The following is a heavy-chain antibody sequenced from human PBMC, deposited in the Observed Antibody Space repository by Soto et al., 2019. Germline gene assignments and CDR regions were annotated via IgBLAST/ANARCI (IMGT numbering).Heavy chain of an antibody. D-gene: IGHD6-13*01. J-gene: IGHJ4*02. CDR1: GGTFSSYA. Sequence: ASVKVSCKASGGTFSSYAISWVRQAPGQGLEWMGGIIPIFGTANYAQKFQGRVTLTADESTSTAYMELSSLRSEDTAVYYCASERAVQYSSSWYVYYWGQGTLVTVSS. CDR3: ASERAVQYSSSWYVYY. CDR2: IIPIFGTA. V-gene: IGHV1-69*13.